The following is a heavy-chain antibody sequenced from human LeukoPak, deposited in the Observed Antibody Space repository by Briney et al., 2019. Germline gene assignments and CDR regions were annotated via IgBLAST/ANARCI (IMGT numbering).Heavy chain of an antibody. CDR2: IYYSGST. J-gene: IGHJ3*02. CDR3: ARAGAYDSSGYYYVGAFDI. D-gene: IGHD3-22*01. CDR1: GASISSGDYY. Sequence: KTWETLSLTCTVSGASISSGDYYWSWIRQPPGKGLEWIGYIYYSGSTHYNPSLKSRVTISVDTSKNQFSLKLSSVTAADSAVYYCARAGAYDSSGYYYVGAFDIWGQGTMVTVST. V-gene: IGHV4-30-4*01.